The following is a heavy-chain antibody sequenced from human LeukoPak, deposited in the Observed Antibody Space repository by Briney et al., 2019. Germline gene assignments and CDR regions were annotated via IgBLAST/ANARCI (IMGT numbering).Heavy chain of an antibody. CDR2: ISGSGGST. CDR3: ARDSSDIRSLIAH. Sequence: GGSLRLSCAASGFTFSSYAMSWVRQAPGKGLEWVSAISGSGGSTYYADSVKGRFTISRDNSKNTLYLQMNGLRAEDTAVYYCARDSSDIRSLIAHWGQGTLVTVSS. J-gene: IGHJ1*01. V-gene: IGHV3-23*01. CDR1: GFTFSSYA. D-gene: IGHD2-15*01.